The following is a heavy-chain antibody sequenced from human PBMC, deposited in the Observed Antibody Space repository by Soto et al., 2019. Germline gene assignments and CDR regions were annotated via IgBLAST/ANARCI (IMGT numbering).Heavy chain of an antibody. CDR3: AKSITARPFDY. CDR1: GFTFSSYA. CDR2: ISGSGGNT. Sequence: EVQLLESGGGLVQPGGSLRLSCTASGFTFSSYAMSWLRQAPGKGLEWVSAISGSGGNTYYADSVKGRFTISRDNSKNTLYLQMNSLRAEDTAVYYCAKSITARPFDYWGQGALVTVSS. J-gene: IGHJ4*02. D-gene: IGHD6-6*01. V-gene: IGHV3-23*01.